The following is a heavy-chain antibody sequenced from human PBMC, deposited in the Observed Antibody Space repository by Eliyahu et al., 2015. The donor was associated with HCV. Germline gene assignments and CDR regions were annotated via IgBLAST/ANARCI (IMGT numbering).Heavy chain of an antibody. CDR2: INADNGNR. J-gene: IGHJ4*01. CDR1: GYIFSNYP. CDR3: ARGRAFYYFDY. V-gene: IGHV1-3*01. Sequence: QVLLVQSGAEVRKPGASVKVSCKASGYIFSNYPMHWVRQAPGQRLEWMGWINADNGNRRYSQKFQGRVTISSDTPATTVYMELSSLRSEDTAVYFCARGRAFYYFDYWGQGTVVTVSS.